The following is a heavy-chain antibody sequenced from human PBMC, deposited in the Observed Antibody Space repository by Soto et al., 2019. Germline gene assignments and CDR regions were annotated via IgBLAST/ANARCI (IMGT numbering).Heavy chain of an antibody. J-gene: IGHJ2*01. Sequence: QVQLVQSGAEVKKPGSSVKVSCKASGGTFSSYAISWVRQAPGQGLEWMGGIIPIFGTANYAQKFQGRVTITADESTSTAYMELSSLRSEDTAVYYCARPRIVMVTAIGWYFDLWGRGTLVTVSS. CDR2: IIPIFGTA. D-gene: IGHD2-21*02. CDR1: GGTFSSYA. CDR3: ARPRIVMVTAIGWYFDL. V-gene: IGHV1-69*01.